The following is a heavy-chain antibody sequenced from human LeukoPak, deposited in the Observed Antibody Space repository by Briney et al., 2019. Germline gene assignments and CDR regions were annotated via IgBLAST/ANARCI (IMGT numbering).Heavy chain of an antibody. V-gene: IGHV1-69*06. J-gene: IGHJ6*03. D-gene: IGHD6-19*01. CDR2: IIPIFGTA. CDR1: GGTFSNYA. Sequence: GASVKVSCKASGGTFSNYAISWVRQAPGQGLEWMGGIIPIFGTANYAQKFRGRVTITADKSTRTAYMELSSLRSDDTAVYYCARVRSSGWYDYYYYMDVWGKGTTVTISS. CDR3: ARVRSSGWYDYYYYMDV.